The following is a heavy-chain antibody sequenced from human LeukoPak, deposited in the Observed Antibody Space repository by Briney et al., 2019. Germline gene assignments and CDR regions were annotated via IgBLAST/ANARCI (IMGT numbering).Heavy chain of an antibody. J-gene: IGHJ4*02. CDR3: ARDHRGYSET. CDR1: GFTVSSNY. Sequence: VGSLRLSCAASGFTVSSNYMSWVRQAPGKGLEWVSVIDSGGSTYYADSVKGRFTISRDNSKNTLYLQMNSLRAEDTAVYYCARDHRGYSETWGQGTLVTVSS. V-gene: IGHV3-66*02. CDR2: IDSGGST. D-gene: IGHD5-18*01.